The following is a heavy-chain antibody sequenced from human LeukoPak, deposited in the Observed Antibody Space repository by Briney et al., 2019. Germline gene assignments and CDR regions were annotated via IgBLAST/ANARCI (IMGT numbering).Heavy chain of an antibody. J-gene: IGHJ4*02. CDR3: ARTYAYDATGDRGH. V-gene: IGHV3-48*04. D-gene: IGHD3-16*01. Sequence: SGGSLRLSCAASGFTFSSYWMNWVRQAPGKGLEWVSYITNTGTTIYYADSVKGRFTISRDNAKNSLYLQMNSLRAEDTAVYYCARTYAYDATGDRGHWGQGTLVTVSS. CDR1: GFTFSSYW. CDR2: ITNTGTTI.